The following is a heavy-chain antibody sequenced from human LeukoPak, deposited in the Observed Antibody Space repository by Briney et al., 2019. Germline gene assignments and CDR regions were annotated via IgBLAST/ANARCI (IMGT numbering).Heavy chain of an antibody. D-gene: IGHD2-21*02. CDR1: GFTFRSFW. Sequence: GGSLRLSCAASGFTFRSFWMHWVRQAPGKGLLWVSRINSDGTSTTYADSVKGRFTISRDNAKNTVYLQMSSLRAEDTAVFYCVRRTANHFDYWGQGTLVTVSS. CDR3: VRRTANHFDY. J-gene: IGHJ4*02. CDR2: INSDGTST. V-gene: IGHV3-74*01.